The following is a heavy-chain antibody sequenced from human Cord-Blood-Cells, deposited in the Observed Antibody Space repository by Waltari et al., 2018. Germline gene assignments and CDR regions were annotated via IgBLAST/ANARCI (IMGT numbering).Heavy chain of an antibody. CDR3: ASTREYYYDSSGYYNAFDI. V-gene: IGHV4-39*01. CDR1: RGSISSSSYY. CDR2: IYYSGST. D-gene: IGHD3-22*01. J-gene: IGHJ3*02. Sequence: QLQLQESGPGLVKPSETLSLTCTVSRGSISSSSYYWGWFGNPPGAGLEWIGSIYYSGSTYYNPSLKSRVTISVDTSKNQFSLKLSSVTAADTAVYYCASTREYYYDSSGYYNAFDIWGQGTMVTVSS.